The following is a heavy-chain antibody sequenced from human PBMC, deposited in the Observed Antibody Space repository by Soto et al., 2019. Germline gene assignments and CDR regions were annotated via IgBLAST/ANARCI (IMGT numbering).Heavy chain of an antibody. CDR3: ARGLYCSGGRCRNWYFDL. D-gene: IGHD2-15*01. CDR1: GFTFSSYA. Sequence: EVQLLESGGGLVQPGGSLRLSCAPSGFTFSSYAMSWVRQPPGKGLEWVSAVSDSGGSTYYADSVKGRFTISRDNSKDALFLQMNSLEADDSAVYFCARGLYCSGGRCRNWYFDLWGRGTLVTVSS. J-gene: IGHJ2*01. CDR2: VSDSGGST. V-gene: IGHV3-23*01.